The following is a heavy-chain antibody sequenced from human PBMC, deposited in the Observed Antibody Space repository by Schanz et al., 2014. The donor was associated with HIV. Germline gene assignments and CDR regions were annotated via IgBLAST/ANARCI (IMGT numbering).Heavy chain of an antibody. CDR2: IIPVFGTT. D-gene: IGHD3-10*01. Sequence: VQLVQSGAEVKKPGSSVKVSCKASGGTFSTYDFSWVRQAPGQGLEWMGGIIPVFGTTNYAQKFQGRVTITADKSTSTAYMELSSLRSEDTAMYYCAANNYYGSGSHSAWGQGTLVTVST. CDR1: GGTFSTYD. CDR3: AANNYYGSGSHSA. V-gene: IGHV1-69*06. J-gene: IGHJ5*02.